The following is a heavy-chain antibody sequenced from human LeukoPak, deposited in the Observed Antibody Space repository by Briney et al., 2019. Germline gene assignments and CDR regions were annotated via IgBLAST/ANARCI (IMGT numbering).Heavy chain of an antibody. CDR3: ARDRGYGDSTTYYFDY. CDR2: ISGSGGST. J-gene: IGHJ4*02. CDR1: GFTFSSYA. V-gene: IGHV3-23*01. Sequence: GGSLRLSCAASGFTFSSYAMSWVRQAPGKGLEWVSAISGSGGSTYYADSVKGRFTISRDNSKNTLYLQMNSLRAEDTAVYYCARDRGYGDSTTYYFDYWGQGTLVTVSS. D-gene: IGHD4-17*01.